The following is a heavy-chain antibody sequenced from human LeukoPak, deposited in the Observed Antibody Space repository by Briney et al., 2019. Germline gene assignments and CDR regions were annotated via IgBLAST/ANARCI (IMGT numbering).Heavy chain of an antibody. CDR2: ISSSSSTI. CDR1: GFTFSSYS. CDR3: AKDVGMDLDIVGYLDY. J-gene: IGHJ4*02. Sequence: TGGSLRLSCAASGFTFSSYSMNWVRQAPGKGLEWVSYISSSSSTIYYADSVKVRFTISRDNAKNSLYLQMNSLRAEDTALYYCAKDVGMDLDIVGYLDYWGQGTLVTVSS. V-gene: IGHV3-48*01. D-gene: IGHD6-13*01.